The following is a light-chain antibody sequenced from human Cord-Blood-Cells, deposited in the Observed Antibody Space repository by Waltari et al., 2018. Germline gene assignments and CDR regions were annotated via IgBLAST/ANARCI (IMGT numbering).Light chain of an antibody. CDR1: QSVSSSY. Sequence: EIVLTQSPGTLSLSPGERATLSCRASQSVSSSYLAWYQQKPGQAPRLLIYGASSRATGIPDRCSGRGSGTDFTLTSNRLEPEDVAVYYCQQDGSSPWTFGQGTKVEIK. CDR2: GAS. CDR3: QQDGSSPWT. J-gene: IGKJ1*01. V-gene: IGKV3-20*01.